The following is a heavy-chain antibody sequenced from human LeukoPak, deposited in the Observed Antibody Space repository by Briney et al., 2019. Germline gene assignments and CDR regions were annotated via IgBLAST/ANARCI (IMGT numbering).Heavy chain of an antibody. CDR3: ASSSWGDYYYYMDV. CDR2: IYYSGST. Sequence: SETLSLTCAVSGYSISSGYYWGWIRQPPGKGLEWIGYIYYSGSTNYNPSLKSRVTISVDTSKNQFSLKLSSVTAADTAVYYCASSSWGDYYYYMDVWGKGTTVTVSS. D-gene: IGHD3-16*01. V-gene: IGHV4-61*01. J-gene: IGHJ6*03. CDR1: GYSISSGYY.